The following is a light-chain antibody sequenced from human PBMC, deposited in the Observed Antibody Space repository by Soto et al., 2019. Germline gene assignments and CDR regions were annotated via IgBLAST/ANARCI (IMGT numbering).Light chain of an antibody. V-gene: IGKV1-12*01. J-gene: IGKJ4*01. CDR3: QQTNSFPLT. Sequence: DIQMTQSPSSVSASVGDRVTITCRASQDISSWFGWYQLKPGKARKLLIYAASSLQSGVPSRFSGSGSGTDFTLTISSLQPEDFATYFCQQTNSFPLTFGGGTKVEIK. CDR1: QDISSW. CDR2: AAS.